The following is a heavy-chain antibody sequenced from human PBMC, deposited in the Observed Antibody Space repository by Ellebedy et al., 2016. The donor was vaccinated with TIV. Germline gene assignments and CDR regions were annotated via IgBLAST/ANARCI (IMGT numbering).Heavy chain of an antibody. CDR1: GFTVSSNY. CDR2: IYSGGST. V-gene: IGHV3-53*01. D-gene: IGHD1-1*01. J-gene: IGHJ3*02. CDR3: AKRTANLGFDI. Sequence: GGSLRLSCAASGFTVSSNYMSWVRQAPGKGLEWVSVIYSGGSTYYPDSVKGRFTISRDNSKNTLYLQMNSLRAEDTAVYYCAKRTANLGFDIWGPGTMVTFSS.